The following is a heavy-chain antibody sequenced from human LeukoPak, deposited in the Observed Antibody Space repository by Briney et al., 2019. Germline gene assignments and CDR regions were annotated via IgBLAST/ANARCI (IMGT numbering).Heavy chain of an antibody. CDR2: ISSTGGST. CDR3: VKDRGWLQPFDY. Sequence: QPGGSLRLSCSASGFTFSNYAMHWVRQAPGKGLEYVSAISSTGGSTYYADSVKGRFTISRDNPKNTLYLQMSSLRAEDTAVYYCVKDRGWLQPFDYWGQGTLVTVSS. CDR1: GFTFSNYA. D-gene: IGHD5-24*01. V-gene: IGHV3-64D*06. J-gene: IGHJ4*02.